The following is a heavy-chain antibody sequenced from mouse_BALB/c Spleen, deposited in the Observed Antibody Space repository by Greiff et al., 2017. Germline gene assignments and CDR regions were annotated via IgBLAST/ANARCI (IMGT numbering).Heavy chain of an antibody. J-gene: IGHJ4*01. Sequence: QVQLKESGAELVRPGVSVKISCKGSGYTFTDYAMHWVKQSHAKSLEWIGVISTYYGDASYNQKFKGKATMTVDKSSSTAYMELARLTSEDSAIYYCARRGPREVYYAMDYWGQGTSVTVSS. CDR2: ISTYYGDA. V-gene: IGHV1S137*01. D-gene: IGHD2-14*01. CDR3: ARRGPREVYYAMDY. CDR1: GYTFTDYA.